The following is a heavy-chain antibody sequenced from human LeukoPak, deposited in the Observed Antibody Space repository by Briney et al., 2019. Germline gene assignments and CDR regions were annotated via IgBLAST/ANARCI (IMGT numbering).Heavy chain of an antibody. CDR3: AKDPGHAVRGYYMDV. D-gene: IGHD3-10*01. CDR2: IYYDGSRP. J-gene: IGHJ6*03. CDR1: KFIFSSHG. V-gene: IGHV3-30*02. Sequence: GGSLRLSCAASKFIFSSHGMHWVRQAPGKGLEWVAFIYYDGSRPNYADSVKGRFIISRDNSKNTLYLQMNSLRAEDTAVYYCAKDPGHAVRGYYMDVWGTGTTVTVSS.